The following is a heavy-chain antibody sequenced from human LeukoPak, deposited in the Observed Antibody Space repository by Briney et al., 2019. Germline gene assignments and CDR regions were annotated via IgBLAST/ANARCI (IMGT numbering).Heavy chain of an antibody. V-gene: IGHV3-23*01. J-gene: IGHJ4*02. Sequence: PGGSLRPSCAASRFTFNSYAMSWVRQAPGKGLEWVSVIGGSNGITFYVGSVKGRFTISRDNSKDTLYLQMNSLRAEDTAVYYCAKEGFDSWGQGTLVTVSS. CDR2: IGGSNGIT. CDR1: RFTFNSYA. CDR3: AKEGFDS.